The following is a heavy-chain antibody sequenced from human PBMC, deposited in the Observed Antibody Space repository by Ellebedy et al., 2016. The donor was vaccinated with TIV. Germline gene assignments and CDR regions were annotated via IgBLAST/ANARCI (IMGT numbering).Heavy chain of an antibody. J-gene: IGHJ6*02. CDR1: GFTFSSYS. Sequence: PGGSLRLSCAASGFTFSSYSMNWVRQAPGKGLEWVSFISSSNSYIYYADSVKGRFTISRDNAKNSLYLQMNSLRDEDTAVYYCARVSPMVRGVRGVRHTVDGMDVWGQGTTVTVSS. CDR2: ISSSNSYI. CDR3: ARVSPMVRGVRGVRHTVDGMDV. V-gene: IGHV3-21*01. D-gene: IGHD3-10*01.